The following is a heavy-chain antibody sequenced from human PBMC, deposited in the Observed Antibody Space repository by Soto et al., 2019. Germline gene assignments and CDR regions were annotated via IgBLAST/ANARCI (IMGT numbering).Heavy chain of an antibody. J-gene: IGHJ4*02. D-gene: IGHD1-26*01. CDR3: ARVRELLHLFDY. CDR2: INHSGST. CDR1: GGSFSGYY. Sequence: QVQLQQWGAGLLKPSETLSLTCAVYGGSFSGYYWSWIRQPPGEGLEWIGEINHSGSTNYNPSLKSRVTISVDTSKNQFSMKLSSVTAADTAVYYCARVRELLHLFDYWGQGTLVTVSS. V-gene: IGHV4-34*01.